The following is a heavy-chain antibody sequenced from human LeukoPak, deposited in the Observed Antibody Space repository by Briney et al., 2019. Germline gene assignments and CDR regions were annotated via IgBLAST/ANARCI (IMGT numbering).Heavy chain of an antibody. CDR3: ARVGYDSATYGMDV. CDR1: GGSISSGGYY. Sequence: PSETLSLTCTVSGGSISSGGYYWSWIRQHPGKGLEWIGYIYYSGSTYYNPSLKSRVTISVDTSKNQFSLKLSSVTAADTAVYYCARVGYDSATYGMDVWGQGTTVTVSS. V-gene: IGHV4-31*03. J-gene: IGHJ6*02. D-gene: IGHD5-12*01. CDR2: IYYSGST.